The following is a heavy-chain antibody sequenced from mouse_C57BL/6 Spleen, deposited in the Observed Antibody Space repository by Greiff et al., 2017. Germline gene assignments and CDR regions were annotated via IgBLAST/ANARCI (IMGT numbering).Heavy chain of an antibody. V-gene: IGHV14-3*01. CDR2: IDPANGNT. D-gene: IGHD2-3*01. J-gene: IGHJ3*01. CDR3: ASPYDGYPPWFAY. CDR1: GFNIKNTY. Sequence: EVQLHQSVAELVRPGASVKLSCPASGFNIKNTYMHWVKQRPEQGLEWIGRIDPANGNTKYAPKFQGKATITADTASNPAYLQLSSLTSEDTAIYYCASPYDGYPPWFAYWGQGTLVSVSA.